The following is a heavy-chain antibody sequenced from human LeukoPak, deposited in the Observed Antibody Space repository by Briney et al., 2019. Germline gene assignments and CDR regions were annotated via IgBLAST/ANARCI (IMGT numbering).Heavy chain of an antibody. Sequence: SETLSLTCTVSGGSISSYYWSWIRQPPGKGLEWIGYIYYSGSTNYNPSLKSRVTISVDTSKNQFSLKLSSVAAADTAVYYCARDRMYDFWSGYSHDAFDIWGQGTMVTVSS. CDR1: GGSISSYY. V-gene: IGHV4-59*01. CDR3: ARDRMYDFWSGYSHDAFDI. D-gene: IGHD3-3*01. J-gene: IGHJ3*02. CDR2: IYYSGST.